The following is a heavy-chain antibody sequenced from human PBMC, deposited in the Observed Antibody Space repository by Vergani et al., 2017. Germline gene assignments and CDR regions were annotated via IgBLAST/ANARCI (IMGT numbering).Heavy chain of an antibody. CDR3: ARDAASSGWYWDY. CDR1: XSPFPXXX. D-gene: IGHD6-19*01. CDR2: ITAYNGNT. Sequence: QVQLVQSGPEVKKPGASLTLSSLPSXSPFPXXXSXFLPQAPGRGLAFLVVITAYNGNTNYAQKLQGRVTMTTDTSTSTAYMELRSLRSDDTAVYYCARDAASSGWYWDYWGQGTLVTVSS. J-gene: IGHJ4*02. V-gene: IGHV1-18*01.